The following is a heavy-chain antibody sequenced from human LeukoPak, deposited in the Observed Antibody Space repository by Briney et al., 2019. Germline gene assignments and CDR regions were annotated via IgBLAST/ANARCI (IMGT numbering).Heavy chain of an antibody. CDR3: AGHDFWSGYYIY. Sequence: PETLSLTCTVSGGSISSYYWSWIRQPPGKGLEWTGYIYYSGSTNYNPSLKSRVTISVDTSKNQFSLKLSSVTAADTAVYYCAGHDFWSGYYIYWGQGTLVTVSS. CDR2: IYYSGST. J-gene: IGHJ4*02. CDR1: GGSISSYY. V-gene: IGHV4-59*01. D-gene: IGHD3-3*01.